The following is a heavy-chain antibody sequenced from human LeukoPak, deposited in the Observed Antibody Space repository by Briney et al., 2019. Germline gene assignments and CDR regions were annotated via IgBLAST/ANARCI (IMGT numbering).Heavy chain of an antibody. CDR2: INPSGGST. CDR1: GYTLTSYY. D-gene: IGHD3-10*01. CDR3: ASNILVRDIINWFDP. V-gene: IGHV1-46*01. J-gene: IGHJ5*02. Sequence: SVKLSCTASGYTLTSYYMHWVPQAPGQGLERMGIINPSGGSTSYAQKFQGRVTMTRDTSISTAYMELSSLRYDDTAVYYCASNILVRDIINWFDPWGQGTQVTVSS.